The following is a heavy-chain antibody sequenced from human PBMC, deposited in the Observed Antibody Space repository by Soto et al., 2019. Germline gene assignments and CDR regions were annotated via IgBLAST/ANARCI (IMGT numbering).Heavy chain of an antibody. CDR3: ARVFSDSSSFFPP. CDR2: IYYSGST. CDR1: GGSISSGNYY. Sequence: QVQLQESGPGLVKPSQTLSLTCTVSGGSISSGNYYWSWIRQHPGKGLEWIGYIYYSGSTSYNPSLKSRVTISVDTSKTLFSLKLSSVPAAATAVYYCARVFSDSSSFFPPWGQGTLVTVSS. V-gene: IGHV4-31*03. J-gene: IGHJ5*02. D-gene: IGHD6-13*01.